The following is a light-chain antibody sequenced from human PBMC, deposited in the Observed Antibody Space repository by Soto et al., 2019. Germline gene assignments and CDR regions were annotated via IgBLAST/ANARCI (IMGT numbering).Light chain of an antibody. J-gene: IGLJ2*01. CDR3: ATWDRSLRVGV. Sequence: QSVLTQPPSVSAAPGQKVTISCSGSSSNIGTNYVFWYQQLPGTSPKLLIYDNDKRPSGIPDRFSGSKSGTSATLGITGLQTGDEADYYCATWDRSLRVGVFGGGTKLTVL. CDR1: SSNIGTNY. V-gene: IGLV1-51*01. CDR2: DND.